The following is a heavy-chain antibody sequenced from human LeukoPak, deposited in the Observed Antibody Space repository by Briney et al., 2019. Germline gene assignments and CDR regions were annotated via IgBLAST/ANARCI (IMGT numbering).Heavy chain of an antibody. D-gene: IGHD3-9*01. CDR3: ARLTILTGYFQVFDY. CDR2: INAGNGNT. V-gene: IGHV1-3*01. Sequence: GASVKVSCKASGYTFTSYAMHWVRQAPGQRLEWMGWINAGNGNTKYSQKFQGRVTITRDTSASTAYMELSSLRSEDTAVYYCARLTILTGYFQVFDYWGQGTLVTVSS. J-gene: IGHJ4*02. CDR1: GYTFTSYA.